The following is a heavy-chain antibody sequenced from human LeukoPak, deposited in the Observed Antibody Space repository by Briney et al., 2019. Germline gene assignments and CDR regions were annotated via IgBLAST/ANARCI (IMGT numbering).Heavy chain of an antibody. CDR3: ARLWGGNGYSGGSLNL. V-gene: IGHV3-33*01. CDR2: AWYDGRNR. J-gene: IGHJ5*02. D-gene: IGHD3-16*01. Sequence: GRSLTLSCAASGYTFSRHGIHWARQAPGKGLEWVAVAWYDGRNRDYADSVKGRFTISKDNSNNMVFLQMDRLRAEDTAVYYCARLWGGNGYSGGSLNLWGQGTLVTVSS. CDR1: GYTFSRHG.